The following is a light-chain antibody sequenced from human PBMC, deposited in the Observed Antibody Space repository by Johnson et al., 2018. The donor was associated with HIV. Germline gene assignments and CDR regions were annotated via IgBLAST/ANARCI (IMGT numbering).Light chain of an antibody. V-gene: IGLV1-51*01. CDR2: DNN. Sequence: QSVLTQSPSVSAAPGQKVTISCSGIGSNIGDNYVSWYQQLPGTAPKLLIYDNNKRPSGIPDRFSGSKSGTSATLGITGLQTGDEADYYCGTWDSSLSAYVVGTGTKVTVL. CDR3: GTWDSSLSAYV. CDR1: GSNIGDNY. J-gene: IGLJ1*01.